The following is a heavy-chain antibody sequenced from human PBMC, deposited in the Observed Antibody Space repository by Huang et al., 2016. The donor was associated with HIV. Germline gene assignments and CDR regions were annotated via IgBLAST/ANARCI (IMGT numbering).Heavy chain of an antibody. CDR2: SSWNSGSI. J-gene: IGHJ4*02. D-gene: IGHD1-20*01. Sequence: EVQLVESGGGLVQRGRSLRLSCAASGFTCDDYAMHWVRQAPGKGLEWVSGSSWNSGSIGYADSVKGRFTISRDNAKNSLYLQMNSLRAEDTALYYCAKDTGWQYNSPFDYWGQGTLVTVSS. V-gene: IGHV3-9*01. CDR1: GFTCDDYA. CDR3: AKDTGWQYNSPFDY.